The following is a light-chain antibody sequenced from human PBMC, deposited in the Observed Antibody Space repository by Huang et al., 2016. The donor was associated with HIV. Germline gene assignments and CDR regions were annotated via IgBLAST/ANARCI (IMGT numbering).Light chain of an antibody. J-gene: IGKJ2*01. V-gene: IGKV3-15*01. CDR1: QDVSSN. CDR3: QQYNNWPRT. CDR2: GAS. Sequence: ERVMTQSPDIPSVSPGETATLSCRASQDVSSNLAWYRQKPGQAPSLLIYGASTRVSGIPARFNGSGSGIAFTLTISSVQSEDFAVYYCQQYNNWPRTFGQGTKLEIK.